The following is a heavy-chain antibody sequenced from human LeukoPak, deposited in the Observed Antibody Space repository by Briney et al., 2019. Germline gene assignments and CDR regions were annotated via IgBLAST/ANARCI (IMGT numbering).Heavy chain of an antibody. D-gene: IGHD3-16*01. Sequence: GRSLRLSCAASGFTFSSYAMHWVRQAPGKGLEWVAVLSYDGSNKYYADSVKGRFTISRDNSKNTLYLQMNSLRAEDTAVYYCARVGDPGFGYYYYYMDVWGKGTTVTVSS. J-gene: IGHJ6*03. V-gene: IGHV3-30*01. CDR3: ARVGDPGFGYYYYYMDV. CDR2: LSYDGSNK. CDR1: GFTFSSYA.